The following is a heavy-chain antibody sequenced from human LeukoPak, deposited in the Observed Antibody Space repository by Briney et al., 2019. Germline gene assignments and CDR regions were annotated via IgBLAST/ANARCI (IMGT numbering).Heavy chain of an antibody. Sequence: GSSVKVSCKASGGTFSSYAISWVRQAPGQGLEWMGGIIPIFGTANYAQKFQGRVTMTRDTSTSTVYMELSSLRSEDTAVYYCARDLLDGVLQGYYYYYGMDVWGQGTTVTVSS. D-gene: IGHD3-10*01. V-gene: IGHV1-69*05. CDR2: IIPIFGTA. CDR3: ARDLLDGVLQGYYYYYGMDV. J-gene: IGHJ6*02. CDR1: GGTFSSYA.